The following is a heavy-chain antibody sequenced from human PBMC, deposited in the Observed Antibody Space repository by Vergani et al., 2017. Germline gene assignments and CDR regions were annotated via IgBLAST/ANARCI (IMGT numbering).Heavy chain of an antibody. D-gene: IGHD3-3*01. CDR3: AKTHDCSSLYYAYNWFDP. CDR1: GYSITNYW. J-gene: IGHJ5*02. V-gene: IGHV5-51*03. Sequence: EVHLVQSGAEVKKPGESLKIPCQGSGYSITNYWIAWVRQRPGKGLEWMGIIYAGDSDVRYSPSFQGHVTMSVDKSLSTAYQQWSSLKASDTATYYCAKTHDCSSLYYAYNWFDPWGQGTKVTVSS. CDR2: IYAGDSDV.